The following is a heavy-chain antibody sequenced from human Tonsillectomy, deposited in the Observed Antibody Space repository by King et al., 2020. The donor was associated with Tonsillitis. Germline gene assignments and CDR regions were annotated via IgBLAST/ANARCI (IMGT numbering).Heavy chain of an antibody. V-gene: IGHV4-39*01. CDR1: GGSISRSSYY. J-gene: IGHJ4*02. CDR2: IYYSGST. D-gene: IGHD3-10*01. Sequence: LQLQESGPGLVKPSETLSLTCTVSGGSISRSSYYWGWIRQPPGKGLEWIGTIYYSGSTYYNPSLKSRVAVSVDTSKNQFSLNLTSVTAADTAVYYCALNFYGSGSYYEASEYWGQGTLVTVSS. CDR3: ALNFYGSGSYYEASEY.